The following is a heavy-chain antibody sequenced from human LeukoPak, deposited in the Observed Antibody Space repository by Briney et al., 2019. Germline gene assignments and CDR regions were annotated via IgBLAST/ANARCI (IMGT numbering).Heavy chain of an antibody. Sequence: ASVKVSCKASGYTFTRYYIFWVRQAPGQGLKWMGRINPNSGGTQYAQEFQGRVTMTRDTSISTAYMELSRLRSDDTAVYYCARGYCSGGGCYSVENWFDPWGQGTLVTVSS. J-gene: IGHJ5*02. CDR1: GYTFTRYY. CDR3: ARGYCSGGGCYSVENWFDP. V-gene: IGHV1-2*06. D-gene: IGHD2-15*01. CDR2: INPNSGGT.